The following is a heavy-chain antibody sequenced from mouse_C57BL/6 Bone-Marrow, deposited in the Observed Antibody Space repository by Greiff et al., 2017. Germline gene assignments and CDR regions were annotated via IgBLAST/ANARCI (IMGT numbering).Heavy chain of an antibody. D-gene: IGHD2-2*01. V-gene: IGHV5-2*01. Sequence: DVMLVESGGGLVQPGESLKLSCESNEYEFPSHDMSWVRKTPEKRLELVAAINRDGGSTYYPDTMERRFIISRDNTKKTLYLQMGRLRSEDTALYYCARYVYDVAFAYWGQGTLVTVSA. CDR1: EYEFPSHD. CDR2: INRDGGST. J-gene: IGHJ3*01. CDR3: ARYVYDVAFAY.